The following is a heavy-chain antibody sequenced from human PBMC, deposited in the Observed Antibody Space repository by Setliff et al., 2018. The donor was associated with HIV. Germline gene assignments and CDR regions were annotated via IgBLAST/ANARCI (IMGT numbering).Heavy chain of an antibody. J-gene: IGHJ1*01. CDR2: IRSKTYGGTT. Sequence: SLRLSCTASGFTFGDDAMSWFRQAPGKGLEWVGFIRSKTYGGTTEYAASVKGRFIMSRDDSKSIAYLQMNSLKSEDTAVYYCARDSPADGGNPGRFQRWGQGTLVTVSS. CDR1: GFTFGDDA. D-gene: IGHD2-15*01. V-gene: IGHV3-49*03. CDR3: ARDSPADGGNPGRFQR.